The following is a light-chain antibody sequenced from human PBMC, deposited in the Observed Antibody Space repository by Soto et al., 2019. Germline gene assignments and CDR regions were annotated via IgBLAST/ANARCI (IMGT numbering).Light chain of an antibody. V-gene: IGKV3-20*01. CDR3: QQYGSSPPYT. CDR2: GSS. CDR1: QSVSNKY. J-gene: IGKJ2*01. Sequence: EVVLTQSPGTLSLSPGERATLSCRASQSVSNKYLAWYQQKPGQAPRLLIFGSSDRATGIPDRFSGSGSGTDFTLTISRLEPEDFAVYYCQQYGSSPPYTFGQGTTLEIK.